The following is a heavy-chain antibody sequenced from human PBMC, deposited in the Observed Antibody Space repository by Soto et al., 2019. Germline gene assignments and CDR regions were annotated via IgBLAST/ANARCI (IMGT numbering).Heavy chain of an antibody. V-gene: IGHV1-69*02. CDR3: ATNYGSGSAHFDY. Sequence: QVQLVQSGAEVKKPGSSVKVSCTASGGTFNIYSISRVRQAPGQGLECVGRVIPMVGMSEYAQKFQGRVTITADKSTSTAYMNLRSLRSEDTAVYYCATNYGSGSAHFDYWGQGTLVTVSS. CDR1: GGTFNIYS. D-gene: IGHD3-10*01. CDR2: VIPMVGMS. J-gene: IGHJ4*02.